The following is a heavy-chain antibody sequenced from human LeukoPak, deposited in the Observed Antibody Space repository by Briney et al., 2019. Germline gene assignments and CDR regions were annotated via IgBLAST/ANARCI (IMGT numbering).Heavy chain of an antibody. V-gene: IGHV3-48*03. D-gene: IGHD2-15*01. Sequence: PGGSLRLSCAASGFTSIPSELNWVRQAPGKGLEWISYISHTGSLIYYADSVKGRFTISRDNANNFLYLQMDSLRVEDTGIYYCSSYCSGGTCYGYFHHWGQGTLASVSS. CDR3: SSYCSGGTCYGYFHH. J-gene: IGHJ1*01. CDR1: GFTSIPSE. CDR2: ISHTGSLI.